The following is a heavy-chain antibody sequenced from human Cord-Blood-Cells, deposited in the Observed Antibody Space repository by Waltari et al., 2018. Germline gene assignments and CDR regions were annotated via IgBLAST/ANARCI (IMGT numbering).Heavy chain of an antibody. CDR3: ARGDIVVVPAAFDY. J-gene: IGHJ4*02. CDR2: INHSGST. V-gene: IGHV4-34*01. D-gene: IGHD2-2*01. Sequence: QVQLQQWGAGMLKPSEPLSLTCAVYVGSFSGYYWSWIRQPPGKGLEWIGEINHSGSTNYTPSLKSRVTISVDTSKNQFSLKLSSVTAADTAVYYCARGDIVVVPAAFDYWGQGTLVTVSS. CDR1: VGSFSGYY.